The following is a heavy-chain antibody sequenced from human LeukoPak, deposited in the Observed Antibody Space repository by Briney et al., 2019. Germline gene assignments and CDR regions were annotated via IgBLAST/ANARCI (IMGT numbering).Heavy chain of an antibody. D-gene: IGHD3-22*01. V-gene: IGHV1-18*01. CDR3: ARGWDSSGYYYFDY. Sequence: GASVKVSCKASGYTFISYVISWVRQAPGQGLEWMGWISAYNGNTNYAQKLQGRVTMTTDTSTSTAYMELRSLRSDDTAVYYCARGWDSSGYYYFDYWGQGTLVTVSS. CDR2: ISAYNGNT. J-gene: IGHJ4*02. CDR1: GYTFISYV.